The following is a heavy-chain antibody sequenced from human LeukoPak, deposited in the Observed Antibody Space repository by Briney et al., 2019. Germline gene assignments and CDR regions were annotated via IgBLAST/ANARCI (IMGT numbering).Heavy chain of an antibody. J-gene: IGHJ3*02. V-gene: IGHV1-2*06. CDR3: ARDRDYDILTGYSTDAFDI. CDR1: GYTFTGYY. Sequence: ASVKVSCKASGYTFTGYYMHWVRQAPGQGLEWMGRINPNSGGTNYAQRFQGRVTMTRDTSISTAYMELSRLRPDDTAVYYCARDRDYDILTGYSTDAFDIWGQGTMVTVSS. D-gene: IGHD3-9*01. CDR2: INPNSGGT.